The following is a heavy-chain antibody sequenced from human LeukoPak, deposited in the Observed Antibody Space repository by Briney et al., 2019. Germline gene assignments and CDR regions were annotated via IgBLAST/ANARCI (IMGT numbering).Heavy chain of an antibody. CDR2: IRYDGSNK. Sequence: GGSLRLSCAASGFSFSSYGMHWVRKAPGKGLEWVAFIRYDGSNKYYADSVKGRFTISRDKSKNTLFLQMNSLRGEDTAVYYCAKDPVYGSGQSHPSDYWGQGTLVTVSS. V-gene: IGHV3-30*02. D-gene: IGHD3-3*01. J-gene: IGHJ4*02. CDR1: GFSFSSYG. CDR3: AKDPVYGSGQSHPSDY.